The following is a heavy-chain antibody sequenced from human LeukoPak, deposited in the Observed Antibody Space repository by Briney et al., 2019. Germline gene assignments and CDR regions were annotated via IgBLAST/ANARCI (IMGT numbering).Heavy chain of an antibody. CDR3: ARDRVQEDAFDI. CDR2: IYHSGST. D-gene: IGHD1-1*01. CDR1: GGSISSGGYS. V-gene: IGHV4-30-2*01. Sequence: LVKPSPTLSLTCTVSGGSISSGGYSWSWIRQPPGKGLEWIGYIYHSGSTYYNPSLKSRVTISVDRSKNQFSLKLSSVTAADTAVYYCARDRVQEDAFDIWGQGTMVTVSS. J-gene: IGHJ3*02.